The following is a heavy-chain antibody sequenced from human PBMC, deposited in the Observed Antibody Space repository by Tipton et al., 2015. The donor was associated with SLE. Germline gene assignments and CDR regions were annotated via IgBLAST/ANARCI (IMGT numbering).Heavy chain of an antibody. J-gene: IGHJ1*01. V-gene: IGHV3-30*14. Sequence: QLVQSGGGVVQPGQSLRLSCAASGFTFGNFAMHWVRQAPGKGLEWVAVISYDEVTQHYADSVRGRFTISRDNFRETLQLQMNSLRAEDTAVYYCSRGDSSSLVGYFQHWGQGTLVTVSS. CDR1: GFTFGNFA. D-gene: IGHD6-13*01. CDR2: ISYDEVTQ. CDR3: SRGDSSSLVGYFQH.